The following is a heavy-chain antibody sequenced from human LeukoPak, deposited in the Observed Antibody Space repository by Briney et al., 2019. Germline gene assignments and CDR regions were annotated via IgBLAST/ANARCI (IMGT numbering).Heavy chain of an antibody. V-gene: IGHV3-48*04. Sequence: GGSLRLSCAASGFMFSNYSMNWVRQAPGKGLEWVSYISSSGSTKYYADSVKGRFTISRDNAKNSLFLQMSSLRAEDTAVYYCAKAPSITNPYFGLDVWGQGTTVTVSS. CDR2: ISSSGSTK. CDR1: GFMFSNYS. D-gene: IGHD3-3*01. CDR3: AKAPSITNPYFGLDV. J-gene: IGHJ6*02.